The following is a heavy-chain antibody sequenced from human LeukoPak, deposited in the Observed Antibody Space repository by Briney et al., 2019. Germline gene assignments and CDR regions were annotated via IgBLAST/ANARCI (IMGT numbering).Heavy chain of an antibody. D-gene: IGHD3-22*01. V-gene: IGHV3-7*01. CDR3: ARAHITYDSSGYYYVDGFDP. CDR2: IKQDGSEK. CDR1: GFTFTSYW. J-gene: IGHJ5*02. Sequence: GGSLRLSCAASGFTFTSYWMSWVRQAPGKGLEWVANIKQDGSEKYYVDSVKGRVTISRDNAKNSLYLQMNSLTAEDTAVYYCARAHITYDSSGYYYVDGFDPWGQGTLVTVSS.